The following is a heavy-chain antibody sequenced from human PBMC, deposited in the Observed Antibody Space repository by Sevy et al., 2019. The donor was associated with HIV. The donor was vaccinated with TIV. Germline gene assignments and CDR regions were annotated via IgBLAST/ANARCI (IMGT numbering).Heavy chain of an antibody. Sequence: GGSLRLSCAASGFTFSSYGMHWVRQAPGKGLEWVAVISYDGSNKYYADSVKGRFTISIDNSKNTLYLQMNSLRAEDTAVYYCAKGRTVTGLDYWVQGTLVTVSS. CDR1: GFTFSSYG. D-gene: IGHD4-4*01. CDR3: AKGRTVTGLDY. J-gene: IGHJ4*02. CDR2: ISYDGSNK. V-gene: IGHV3-30*18.